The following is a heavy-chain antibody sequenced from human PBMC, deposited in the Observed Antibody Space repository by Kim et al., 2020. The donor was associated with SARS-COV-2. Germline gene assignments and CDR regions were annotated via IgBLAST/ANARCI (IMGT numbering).Heavy chain of an antibody. Sequence: SETLSLTCTISGGSISSYYWTWIRQPPGKGLEWIGCIHYSGKSSYNPTLESRVTVSVETSGNQFSLKLTSVTAADTAVYYCARGLGVFAFDFWGQGTFVT. V-gene: IGHV4-59*13. D-gene: IGHD3-10*01. CDR2: IHYSGKS. J-gene: IGHJ3*01. CDR1: GGSISSYY. CDR3: ARGLGVFAFDF.